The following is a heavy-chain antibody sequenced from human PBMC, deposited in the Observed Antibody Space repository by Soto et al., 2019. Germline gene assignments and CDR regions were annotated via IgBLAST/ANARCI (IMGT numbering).Heavy chain of an antibody. CDR3: ARDPSDLWEPDQYFPH. Sequence: EVQVVESGGGLVKPGGSLTLSCAASGFTFSSNSMNWVRQAPGKGLEWVSSISSSSRHIYYADSVKGRFTISRDNAKNSLYLQMNCLRAEDTAMYFCARDPSDLWEPDQYFPHWGQGTLVAVSS. CDR1: GFTFSSNS. D-gene: IGHD1-26*01. J-gene: IGHJ1*01. CDR2: ISSSSRHI. V-gene: IGHV3-21*01.